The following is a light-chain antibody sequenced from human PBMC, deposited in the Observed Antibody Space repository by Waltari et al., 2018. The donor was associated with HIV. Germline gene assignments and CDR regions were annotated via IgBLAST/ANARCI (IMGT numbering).Light chain of an antibody. J-gene: IGKJ2*02. V-gene: IGKV3-20*01. CDR1: QSVSSNS. CDR3: QQYGSSPCT. CDR2: GAS. Sequence: EIVLTQSPGTLSLSPVEIATLSCRASQSVSSNSLAWYQQKPGQAPRLLIHGASRRATGIPDRFSGSGSGTDFSLTISRLEPEDFAVYHCQQYGSSPCTFGQGTKLEIK.